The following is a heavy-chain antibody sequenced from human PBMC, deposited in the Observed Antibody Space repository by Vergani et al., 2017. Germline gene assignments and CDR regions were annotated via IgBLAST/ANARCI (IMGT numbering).Heavy chain of an antibody. CDR1: GGSISSYY. D-gene: IGHD3-3*01. J-gene: IGHJ3*02. CDR3: AREAIFGVRDAFDI. CDR2: IYYSGST. V-gene: IGHV4-59*01. Sequence: QVQLQESGPGLVKPSETLSLTCTVSGGSISSYYWSWIRQPPGKGLEWIGYIYYSGSTNYNPSLKSRVTISVDTSKNQFSLKLSSVTAADTAVYYCAREAIFGVRDAFDIWGQGTMVTVSS.